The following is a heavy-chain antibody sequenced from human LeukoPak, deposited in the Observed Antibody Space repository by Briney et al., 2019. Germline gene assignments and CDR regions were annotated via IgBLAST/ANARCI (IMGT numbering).Heavy chain of an antibody. V-gene: IGHV1-69*04. J-gene: IGHJ4*02. Sequence: GASVKVSCKASGGTFSSYAISCVRQAPGQGLEWMGRIIPILGIANYAQKFQGRVTIPADKSTSTAYMELSSLRSEDTAVYYCARGSIVPAAKVAVDYWGQGTLVTVSS. CDR3: ARGSIVPAAKVAVDY. CDR2: IIPILGIA. CDR1: GGTFSSYA. D-gene: IGHD2-2*01.